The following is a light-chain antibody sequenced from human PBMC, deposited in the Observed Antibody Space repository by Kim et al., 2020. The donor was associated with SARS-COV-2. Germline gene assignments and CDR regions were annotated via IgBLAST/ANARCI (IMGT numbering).Light chain of an antibody. V-gene: IGKV3D-15*01. CDR1: QSISSN. Sequence: EIVMTQSPATLSVSPGERATLSCRASQSISSNLAWYQHKPGQAPRLLIYGASTRATGIPARFSDSGSGTEFTLTISSLQSEDFAVYYCQQYNTWPRTFGQGTKVDIK. CDR2: GAS. J-gene: IGKJ1*01. CDR3: QQYNTWPRT.